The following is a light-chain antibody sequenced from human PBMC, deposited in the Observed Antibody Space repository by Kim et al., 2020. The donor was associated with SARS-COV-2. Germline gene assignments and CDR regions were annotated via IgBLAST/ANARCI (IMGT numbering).Light chain of an antibody. J-gene: IGLJ2*01. CDR2: QDS. CDR1: KLGDKY. Sequence: SYELTQPPSVSVSPGQTASITCSGEKLGDKYACWYQQKPGQSPVLVIYQDSKRPSGTPERFSGSNSGNTATLTISGTQATDEADYYCQAWDSSTVV. V-gene: IGLV3-1*01. CDR3: QAWDSSTVV.